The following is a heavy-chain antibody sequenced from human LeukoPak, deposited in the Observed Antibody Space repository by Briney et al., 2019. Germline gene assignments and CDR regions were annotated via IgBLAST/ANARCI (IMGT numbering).Heavy chain of an antibody. CDR2: INHSGST. V-gene: IGHV4-34*01. D-gene: IGHD3-22*01. CDR3: ARGFAYYYDSSGYQTGNAFDI. CDR1: GGSFSGYY. Sequence: TSETLSLTCAVYGGSFSGYYWSWIRQPPGKGLEWIGEINHSGSTNYNPSLKSRVTISVDTSKNQFSLKLSSVTAADTPVYYCARGFAYYYDSSGYQTGNAFDIWGQGTMVTVSS. J-gene: IGHJ3*02.